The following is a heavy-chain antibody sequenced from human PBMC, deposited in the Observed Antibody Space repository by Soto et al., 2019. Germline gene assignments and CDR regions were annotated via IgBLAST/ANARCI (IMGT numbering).Heavy chain of an antibody. V-gene: IGHV4-34*01. CDR3: ARTYYYRSGTYFAWFDP. D-gene: IGHD3-10*01. CDR1: GGSFSGYY. CDR2: IKHSGGT. J-gene: IGHJ5*02. Sequence: SETLSLTCAVYGGSFSGYYWSWIRQSPGKGLEWIGQIKHSGGTNYNPLLKSRVTISVDTPRNQFSLKLSSVTAADTAVYFCARTYYYRSGTYFAWFDPWGQGTLVTVSS.